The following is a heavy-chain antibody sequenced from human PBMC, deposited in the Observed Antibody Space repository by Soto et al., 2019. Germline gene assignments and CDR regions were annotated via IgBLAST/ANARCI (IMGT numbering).Heavy chain of an antibody. CDR3: AKGQHCSTTSCYFYYYGMDV. Sequence: QVRLVESGGGVVQPGRSLRLSCVASGFTFNTYGMHWVRQSPGKGLEWVAVISYDGSNKYYAGSVKGRLTISRDNSKNTLYLQMNSLRAEDTALYYCAKGQHCSTTSCYFYYYGMDVWGQGTTVAVSS. CDR1: GFTFNTYG. J-gene: IGHJ6*02. D-gene: IGHD2-2*01. CDR2: ISYDGSNK. V-gene: IGHV3-30*18.